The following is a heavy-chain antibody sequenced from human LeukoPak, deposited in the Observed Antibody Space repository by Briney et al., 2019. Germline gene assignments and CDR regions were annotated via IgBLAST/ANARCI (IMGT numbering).Heavy chain of an antibody. D-gene: IGHD3-16*01. CDR3: AKKGPPGLGDAFDI. CDR1: GCTFSNYA. CDR2: ISGSGVNT. J-gene: IGHJ3*02. V-gene: IGHV3-23*01. Sequence: GGSLRLSCAASGCTFSNYAMSWVRQAPGKGLEWVSTISGSGVNTFYADSVKGRFTISRDNSKKTLYLQMSSLRAEDTAIYYCAKKGPPGLGDAFDIWGQGTMVTVSS.